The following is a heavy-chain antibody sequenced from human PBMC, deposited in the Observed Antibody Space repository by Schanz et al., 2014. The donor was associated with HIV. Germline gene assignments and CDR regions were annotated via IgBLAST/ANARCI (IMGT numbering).Heavy chain of an antibody. CDR2: IWYDGSNK. Sequence: QVQLVESGGGVGQPGRSLGLSCAASGFTFSTCGMHWARQAPGKGPGGGAFIWYDGSNKYYADSVKGRFTISRDNSKNTLYLQMNSLRGEDTAVYYCATAAVTDYSDNWGQGTLVTVSS. J-gene: IGHJ4*02. CDR3: ATAAVTDYSDN. D-gene: IGHD4-17*01. V-gene: IGHV3-33*08. CDR1: GFTFSTCG.